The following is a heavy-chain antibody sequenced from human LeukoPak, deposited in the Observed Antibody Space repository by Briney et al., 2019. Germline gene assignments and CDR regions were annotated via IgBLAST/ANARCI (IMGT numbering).Heavy chain of an antibody. V-gene: IGHV1-46*01. CDR1: GYTFTNYN. CDR3: ARGYVDTTILHSLLEYFEH. Sequence: AAVKVSCKASGYTFTNYNIHWVRQAPGQGLEWMGIINPSGGSATYAQKFQGRVTVTRDTSTSTVYMDLSSLRSEDTAVYYCARGYVDTTILHSLLEYFEHWGLGTRVTVSS. J-gene: IGHJ1*01. D-gene: IGHD5-18*01. CDR2: INPSGGSA.